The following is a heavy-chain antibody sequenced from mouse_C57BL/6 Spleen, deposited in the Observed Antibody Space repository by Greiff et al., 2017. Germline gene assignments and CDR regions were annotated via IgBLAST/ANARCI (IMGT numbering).Heavy chain of an antibody. CDR2: IYPGDGDT. Sequence: VKLQESGPELVKPGASVKISCKASGYAFSSSWMNWVKQRPGTGLEWIGRIYPGDGDTNYNGKFKGKATLTADKSSSTAYMQLSSLTAEDSAVYCCARWNCGSSPSWCFDDWGTGTTVTVSA. V-gene: IGHV1-82*01. CDR3: ARWNCGSSPSWCFDD. D-gene: IGHD1-1*01. J-gene: IGHJ1*03. CDR1: GYAFSSSW.